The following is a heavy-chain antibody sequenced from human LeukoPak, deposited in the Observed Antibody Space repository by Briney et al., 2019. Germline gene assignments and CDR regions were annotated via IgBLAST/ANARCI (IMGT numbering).Heavy chain of an antibody. Sequence: ASVIVSCKASGYTFTIYGINWVRQAPGQGLEWMGWISPYNGNTNYAQNLQDRVTMTTDTATSTAYLELTTLRSDDTAVYYCARDRQWLDLHHCDLWGQGTLVTASS. V-gene: IGHV1-18*01. CDR1: GYTFTIYG. D-gene: IGHD6-19*01. CDR3: ARDRQWLDLHHCDL. J-gene: IGHJ5*02. CDR2: ISPYNGNT.